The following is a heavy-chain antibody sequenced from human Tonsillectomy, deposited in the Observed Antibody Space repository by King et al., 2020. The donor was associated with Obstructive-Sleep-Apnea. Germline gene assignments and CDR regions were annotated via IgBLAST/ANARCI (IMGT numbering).Heavy chain of an antibody. D-gene: IGHD3-22*01. CDR2: INHSGST. V-gene: IGHV4-34*01. CDR1: GGSFSGYY. J-gene: IGHJ5*02. Sequence: VQLQQWSAGLLKPSETLSLTCAVYGGSFSGYYWSWIRQPPGKGLEWIGEINHSGSTNYNPSLKSRVTISVDTSKNQFSLKLSSVTAADTAVYYCARMTDYYDSSGYDWFDPWGQGTLVTVSS. CDR3: ARMTDYYDSSGYDWFDP.